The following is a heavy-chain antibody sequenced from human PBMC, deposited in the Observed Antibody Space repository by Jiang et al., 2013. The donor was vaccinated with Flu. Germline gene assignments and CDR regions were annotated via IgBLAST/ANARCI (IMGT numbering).Heavy chain of an antibody. V-gene: IGHV4-61*02. CDR2: IYTSGST. Sequence: PGLVKPSQTLSLTCTVSGGSISSGSYYWSWIRQPAGKGLEWIGRIYTSGSTNYNPSLKSRVTISVDTSKNQFSLKLSSVTAADTAVYYCARDVGYYYDSSGYYYLDYWGQGTLVTVSS. CDR1: GGSISSGSYY. CDR3: ARDVGYYYDSSGYYYLDY. J-gene: IGHJ4*02. D-gene: IGHD3-22*01.